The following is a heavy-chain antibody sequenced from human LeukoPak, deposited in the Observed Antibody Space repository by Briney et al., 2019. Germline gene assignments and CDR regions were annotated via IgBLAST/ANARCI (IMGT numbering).Heavy chain of an antibody. CDR3: ARDRQTDIVVVVAGSPALNWFHP. J-gene: IGHJ5*02. D-gene: IGHD2-15*01. CDR2: IIPIFGTA. Sequence: ASVKVSCKASGGTFSSYAISWVRQAPGHGREWRGGIIPIFGTANSAHKLQRRVTITADESTSTAYMELSSLRSEETAVYYCARDRQTDIVVVVAGSPALNWFHPWGQRTLVTVSS. CDR1: GGTFSSYA. V-gene: IGHV1-69*13.